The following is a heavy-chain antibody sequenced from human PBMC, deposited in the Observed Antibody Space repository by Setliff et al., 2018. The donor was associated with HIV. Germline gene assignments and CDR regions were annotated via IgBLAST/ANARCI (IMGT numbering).Heavy chain of an antibody. CDR1: GGSLNGFY. D-gene: IGHD5-12*01. V-gene: IGHV4-34*01. CDR3: VRGWDDKASTISAPYYYYMDV. Sequence: SETLSLTCAFYGGSLNGFYWGWIRQSPGKGLEWIGEINHRGSTNYNPSLKSRVTIRVDMSKNQFSLEVTAVTAADTAVYYCVRGWDDKASTISAPYYYYMDVWGKGTTVTVSS. CDR2: INHRGST. J-gene: IGHJ6*03.